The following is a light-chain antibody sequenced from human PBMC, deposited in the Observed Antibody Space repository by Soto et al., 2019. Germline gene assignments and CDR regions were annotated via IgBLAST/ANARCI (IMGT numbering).Light chain of an antibody. V-gene: IGKV3-15*01. CDR2: GAS. CDR1: QSVRGN. J-gene: IGKJ5*01. Sequence: EIVMTQSPATLSVSPGERATLSCRSSQSVRGNLAWYQQKPGQSPRLLIYGASSRATGTPARFSGSGSGTEFTLTISSLQSEDFAVYYCQQYNNWPFITFGQGTRLEIK. CDR3: QQYNNWPFIT.